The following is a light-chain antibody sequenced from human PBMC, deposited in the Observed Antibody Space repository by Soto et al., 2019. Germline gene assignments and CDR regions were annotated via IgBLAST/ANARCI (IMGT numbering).Light chain of an antibody. CDR1: QRVSSNY. Sequence: EIVLTQTPGTLSVSPGETATLSCRASQRVSSNYLAWYQQKPGQAPKVLIYGASIRATGIPDRFSGSGSATDFTLTITRLEPEDFAVYSCHLYGVSRITFGQGTRLEIK. V-gene: IGKV3-20*01. CDR3: HLYGVSRIT. CDR2: GAS. J-gene: IGKJ5*01.